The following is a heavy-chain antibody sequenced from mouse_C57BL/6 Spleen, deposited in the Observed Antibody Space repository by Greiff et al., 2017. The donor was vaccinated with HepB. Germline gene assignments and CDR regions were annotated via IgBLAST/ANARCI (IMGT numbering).Heavy chain of an antibody. D-gene: IGHD1-1*01. J-gene: IGHJ4*01. V-gene: IGHV1-7*01. CDR2: INPSSGYT. Sequence: VQLQQSGAELAKPGASVKLSCKASGYTFTSYWMHWVKQRPGQGLEWIGYINPSSGYTKYNQKFKDKAKLTADKSSSTAYMQLSSLTYEDSAVYYCAKITTARDYWGQGTSVTVSS. CDR1: GYTFTSYW. CDR3: AKITTARDY.